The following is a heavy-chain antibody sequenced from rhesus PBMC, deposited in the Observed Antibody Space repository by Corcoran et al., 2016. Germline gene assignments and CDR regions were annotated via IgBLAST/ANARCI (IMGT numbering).Heavy chain of an antibody. Sequence: EVQLVQSGAAVKRPGEPLKISRKTSGYSFTSYWMSWVRQASGKGLEWVGIIKYDADGGTAGYAESVKGRFTISRDDSKNQLYLQMNSLQTEDTAVYYCTAAAACDYWGQGVLVTVSS. CDR2: IKYDADGGTA. D-gene: IGHD6-25*01. CDR3: TAAAACDY. CDR1: GYSFTSYW. J-gene: IGHJ4*01. V-gene: IGHV3-16*01.